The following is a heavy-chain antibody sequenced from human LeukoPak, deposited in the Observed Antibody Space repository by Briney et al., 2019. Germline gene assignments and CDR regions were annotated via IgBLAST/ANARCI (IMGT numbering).Heavy chain of an antibody. J-gene: IGHJ4*02. CDR1: GFTVSSRY. D-gene: IGHD3-10*01. V-gene: IGHV3-53*01. Sequence: PGGSLRLSCAASGFTVSSRYMSWVRQTPGKGLQWVALIYSSGDAYTPDSVKGRFTISRDDSENTLYLQMDSLRADDTAVYYCATGYYFGSGSYGYLDHWGQGTLVTVSS. CDR3: ATGYYFGSGSYGYLDH. CDR2: IYSSGDA.